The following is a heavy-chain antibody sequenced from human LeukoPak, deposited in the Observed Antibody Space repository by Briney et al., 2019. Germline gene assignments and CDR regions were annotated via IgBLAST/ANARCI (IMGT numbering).Heavy chain of an antibody. CDR3: ARAADYYGSGTFHFDY. D-gene: IGHD3-10*01. V-gene: IGHV4-59*01. CDR2: IYYSGST. J-gene: IGHJ4*02. CDR1: GGSISSYY. Sequence: SETQSLTCTVSGGSISSYYWSWIRQPPGKGLEWIGYIYYSGSTNYNPSLKSRVTISVDTSKNQFSLKLSSVTAADTAVYYCARAADYYGSGTFHFDYWGQGTLVTVSS.